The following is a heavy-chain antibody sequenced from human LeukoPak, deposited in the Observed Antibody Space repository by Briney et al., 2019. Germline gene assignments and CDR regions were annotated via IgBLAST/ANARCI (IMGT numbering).Heavy chain of an antibody. V-gene: IGHV1-8*01. CDR2: MNPNSGYT. D-gene: IGHD3-3*01. J-gene: IGHJ4*02. CDR1: GYTFSSYD. CDR3: ATYDFWSGYSLDY. Sequence: ASVKVSCKASGYTFSSYDIIWVRQATGQGLEWMGWMNPNSGYTGSAQKFQGRVTMTSDTSISTAYMELSSLRFEDTAVYYCATYDFWSGYSLDYWGQGTLVTVSS.